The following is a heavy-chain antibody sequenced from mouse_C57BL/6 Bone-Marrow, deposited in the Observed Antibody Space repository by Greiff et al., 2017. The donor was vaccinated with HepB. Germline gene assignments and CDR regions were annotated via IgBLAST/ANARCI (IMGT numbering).Heavy chain of an antibody. J-gene: IGHJ2*01. CDR3: ARFITTVVATRLFDY. CDR1: GYTFTSYG. V-gene: IGHV1-81*01. CDR2: IYPRSGNT. D-gene: IGHD1-1*01. Sequence: QVQLQQSGAELARPGASVKLSCKASGYTFTSYGISWVKQRPGQGLEWIGEIYPRSGNTYYNEKFKGKATLTADKSSSTAYMELRSLTSEDSAVYFCARFITTVVATRLFDYWGQGTTLTVSS.